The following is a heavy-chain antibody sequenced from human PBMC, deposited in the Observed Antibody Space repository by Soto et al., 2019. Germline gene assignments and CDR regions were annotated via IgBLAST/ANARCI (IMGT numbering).Heavy chain of an antibody. V-gene: IGHV3-23*04. Sequence: QLVESGGGLVQPGGSLRLSCVASGFTFQSYAMSWVRQAPGRGLEWLTAISGSATYTYYGESVKGRFTISRDNSNNTLFLHMNSLTAEDTALYYCAKVGSDYYYGMDVWGQGTTVTVSS. CDR3: AKVGSDYYYGMDV. CDR1: GFTFQSYA. J-gene: IGHJ6*02. D-gene: IGHD3-10*01. CDR2: ISGSATYT.